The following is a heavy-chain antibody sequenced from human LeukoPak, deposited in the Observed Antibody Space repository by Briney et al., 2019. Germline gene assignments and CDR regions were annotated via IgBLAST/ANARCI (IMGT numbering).Heavy chain of an antibody. V-gene: IGHV3-30*04. Sequence: PGGSLRLSCAPSGFTFSRSDMHWVRQSPGKGLEWLALISYDGIKTDYAESAKGRFTVSRDNSKNTLFLQMNSLSAEDTAIYYCQREWFGETNWGQGARVTVSS. CDR1: GFTFSRSD. CDR2: ISYDGIKT. J-gene: IGHJ4*02. D-gene: IGHD3-10*01. CDR3: QREWFGETN.